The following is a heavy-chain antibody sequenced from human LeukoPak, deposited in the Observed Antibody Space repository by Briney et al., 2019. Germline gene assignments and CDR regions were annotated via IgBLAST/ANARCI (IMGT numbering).Heavy chain of an antibody. D-gene: IGHD3-10*01. CDR1: GYTFTGFY. V-gene: IGHV1-2*02. Sequence: ASVKVSCKASGYTFTGFYMHWVRQAPGQGLEWMGWINPNSGGTNYAQKFQGRVTMTRDTSINTAYMELSSLRSDDTADYYCAREEVSVISDTCCSGLGYWGQGTLVTVSS. CDR3: AREEVSVISDTCCSGLGY. CDR2: INPNSGGT. J-gene: IGHJ4*02.